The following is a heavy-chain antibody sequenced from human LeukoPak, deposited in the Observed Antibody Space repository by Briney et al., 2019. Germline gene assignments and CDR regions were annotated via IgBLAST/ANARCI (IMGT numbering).Heavy chain of an antibody. J-gene: IGHJ4*02. D-gene: IGHD3-22*01. V-gene: IGHV3-7*01. CDR3: ARPYDSSVYFSLGY. Sequence: GGSLRLSCAASGFTFSSYWMSWVRQAPGKGLEWVANIKEDGSEKYYVDSVKGRFTISRDNAKNSLYLQMNSLRAEDTAVYYCARPYDSSVYFSLGYWGQGTLVTVSS. CDR2: IKEDGSEK. CDR1: GFTFSSYW.